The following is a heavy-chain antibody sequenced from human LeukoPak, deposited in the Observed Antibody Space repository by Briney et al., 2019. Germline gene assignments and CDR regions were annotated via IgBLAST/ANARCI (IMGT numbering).Heavy chain of an antibody. CDR2: IDSDGSAT. J-gene: IGHJ6*02. Sequence: GGSLRLSCAASGFTFSSYWMHWVRQAPGKGLVWVSRIDSDGSATRYADSVKGRFTISRDNAKNTLYLQMNSLRAEDTAVYYCARVGLWFGPGGPYYYYGMDVWGQGTTVTVSS. CDR3: ARVGLWFGPGGPYYYYGMDV. D-gene: IGHD3-10*01. CDR1: GFTFSSYW. V-gene: IGHV3-74*01.